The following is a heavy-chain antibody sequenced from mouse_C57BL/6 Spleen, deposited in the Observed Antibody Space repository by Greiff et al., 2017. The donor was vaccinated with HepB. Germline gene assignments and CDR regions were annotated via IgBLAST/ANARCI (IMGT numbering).Heavy chain of an antibody. V-gene: IGHV3-6*01. J-gene: IGHJ4*01. CDR1: GYSITSGYY. CDR3: ARRDYDDYYAMDY. CDR2: ISYDGSN. D-gene: IGHD2-4*01. Sequence: DVKLQESGPGLVKPSQSLSLTCSVTGYSITSGYYWNWIRQFPGNKLEWMGYISYDGSNNYNPSLKNRISITRDTSKNQFFLKLNSVTTEDTATYYCARRDYDDYYAMDYWGQGTSVTVSS.